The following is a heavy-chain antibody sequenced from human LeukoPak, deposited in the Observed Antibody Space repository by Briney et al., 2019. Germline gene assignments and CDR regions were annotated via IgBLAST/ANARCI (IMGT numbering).Heavy chain of an antibody. CDR2: IIPIFGTA. Sequence: ASVKVSCKASGYTFTSYGISWVRQAPGQGLEWMGGIIPIFGTANYAQKFQGRVTITADESTSTAYMELSSLRSEDTAVYYCARVQSGVVPAAGVDYWGQGTLVTVSS. D-gene: IGHD2-2*01. CDR3: ARVQSGVVPAAGVDY. J-gene: IGHJ4*02. CDR1: GYTFTSYG. V-gene: IGHV1-69*13.